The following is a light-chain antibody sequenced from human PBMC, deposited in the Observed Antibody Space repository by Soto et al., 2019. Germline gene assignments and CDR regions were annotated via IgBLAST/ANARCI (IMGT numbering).Light chain of an antibody. CDR2: GNN. J-gene: IGLJ2*01. Sequence: QAVVTQPPSVSGAPGQRVTISCTGSSSNIGAGYDVHWYEQLPGTAPKLLIYGNNNRPSGVPDRISGSKSGTSASLAITGLQAEDEADYYCQSYDSSLSGPLFGGGTKLTVL. V-gene: IGLV1-40*01. CDR3: QSYDSSLSGPL. CDR1: SSNIGAGYD.